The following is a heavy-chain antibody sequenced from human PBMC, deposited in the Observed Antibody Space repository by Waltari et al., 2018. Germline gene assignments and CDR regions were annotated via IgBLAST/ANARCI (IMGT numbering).Heavy chain of an antibody. V-gene: IGHV4-39*01. D-gene: IGHD2-15*01. Sequence: QLQLQESGPGLVKPSETLSLICSISGGSISSTSYYWGWIRQPPGKGLGWIGSFIYNGNTYNDPSLKSRISFFVDTSKNQFLLQLRSVTAADTAMYYCARPGRVGGGSLMGLDYWGQGTLVTVSS. CDR2: FIYNGNT. J-gene: IGHJ4*02. CDR1: GGSISSTSYY. CDR3: ARPGRVGGGSLMGLDY.